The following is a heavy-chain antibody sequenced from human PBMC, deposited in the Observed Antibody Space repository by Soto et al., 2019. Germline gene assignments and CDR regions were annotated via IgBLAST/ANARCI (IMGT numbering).Heavy chain of an antibody. CDR2: ISADNGST. D-gene: IGHD2-15*01. CDR3: ARDVSISGTRWFDP. J-gene: IGHJ5*02. CDR1: GYTFSTYD. V-gene: IGHV1-18*04. Sequence: QVQLVQSGPEVKNLGASVKVSCKTSGYTFSTYDISWVRQAPGQGLEWMGWISADNGSTEYAQKVQDRVTMTTDTSTNTAYMELRGLRSDATAVYFCARDVSISGTRWFDPWGQGTLVTVSS.